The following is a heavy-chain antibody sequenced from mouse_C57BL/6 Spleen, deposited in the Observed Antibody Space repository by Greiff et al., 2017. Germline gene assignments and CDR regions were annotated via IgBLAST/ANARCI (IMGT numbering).Heavy chain of an antibody. CDR1: GYSFTGYY. CDR3: ARSVNWDVFDC. J-gene: IGHJ2*01. V-gene: IGHV1-42*01. Sequence: VQLQQSGPELVKPGASVKISCKASGYSFTGYYMNWVKQSPEKSLEWIGEINPSTGGTTYNQKFKAKATLTVDKSSSTAYMQLKSLTSEDSAVYYCARSVNWDVFDCWGQGTTLTVSS. D-gene: IGHD4-1*01. CDR2: INPSTGGT.